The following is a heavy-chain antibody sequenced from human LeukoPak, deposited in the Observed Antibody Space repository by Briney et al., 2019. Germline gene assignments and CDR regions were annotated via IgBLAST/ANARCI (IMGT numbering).Heavy chain of an antibody. CDR3: ARDRSPYRIAAAVYYFDY. CDR2: ISSSSSYI. J-gene: IGHJ4*02. D-gene: IGHD6-13*01. Sequence: GGSLRLSCAASGFTSSSYSMNWVRQAPGKGLEWVSSISSSSSYIYYADSVKGRFTISRDNAKNSLYLQMNSLRAEDTAVYYCARDRSPYRIAAAVYYFDYWGQGTLVTVSS. V-gene: IGHV3-21*01. CDR1: GFTSSSYS.